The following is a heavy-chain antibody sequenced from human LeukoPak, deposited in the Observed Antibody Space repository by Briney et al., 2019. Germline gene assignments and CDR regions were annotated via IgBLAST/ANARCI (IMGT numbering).Heavy chain of an antibody. Sequence: ASVKVSCKASGYTFTSYDINWVRQATGQGLEWMGWMNPNSGNTGYAQKFQGRVTMTTDTSTSTAYMELRSLRSDDTAVYYCARAPARGLGEYWFDPWGQGTLVTVSS. CDR2: MNPNSGNT. J-gene: IGHJ5*02. D-gene: IGHD1-26*01. CDR3: ARAPARGLGEYWFDP. V-gene: IGHV1-8*01. CDR1: GYTFTSYD.